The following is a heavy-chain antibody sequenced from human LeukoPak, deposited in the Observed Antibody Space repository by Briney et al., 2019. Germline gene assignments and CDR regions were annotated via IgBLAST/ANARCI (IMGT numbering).Heavy chain of an antibody. J-gene: IGHJ6*02. Sequence: SETLSLTCTVSGGSISSYYWSWIRQPPGKGLEWIGYIYYSGSTNYNPSLKSRVTISVDTSKNQFSLKLSSVTAADTAVYYCARAALTHYSRSYYYYGMDVWGQGTTVTVSS. CDR2: IYYSGST. V-gene: IGHV4-59*12. D-gene: IGHD3-10*01. CDR3: ARAALTHYSRSYYYYGMDV. CDR1: GGSISSYY.